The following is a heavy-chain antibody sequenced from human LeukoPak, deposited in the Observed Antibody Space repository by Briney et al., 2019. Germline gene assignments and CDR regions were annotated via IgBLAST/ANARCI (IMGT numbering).Heavy chain of an antibody. CDR3: ARDLSTGAAGENWFDP. CDR2: IKQDGSEK. D-gene: IGHD6-13*01. CDR1: GFTFSSYW. J-gene: IGHJ5*02. Sequence: GGSLRLSCAASGFTFSSYWMSWVRQAPGKGLEWVANIKQDGSEKYYVDSVKGRFTISRDNAKNSLYLQMSSLRAEDTAVYYCARDLSTGAAGENWFDPWGQGTLVTVSS. V-gene: IGHV3-7*01.